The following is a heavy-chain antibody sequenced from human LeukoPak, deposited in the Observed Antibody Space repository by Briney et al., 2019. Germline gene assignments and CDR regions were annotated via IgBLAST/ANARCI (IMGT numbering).Heavy chain of an antibody. CDR1: GGTFSSYA. D-gene: IGHD4-11*01. Sequence: SVKVSCKASGGTFSSYAISWVRQAPGQGLEWMGGIIPIFGTANYAQKFQGRVTITADESTSTAYMELSSLRSEDTAVYYCASAVYSNYYYYYGMDVWGQGTTVTVSS. CDR3: ASAVYSNYYYYYGMDV. J-gene: IGHJ6*02. CDR2: IIPIFGTA. V-gene: IGHV1-69*13.